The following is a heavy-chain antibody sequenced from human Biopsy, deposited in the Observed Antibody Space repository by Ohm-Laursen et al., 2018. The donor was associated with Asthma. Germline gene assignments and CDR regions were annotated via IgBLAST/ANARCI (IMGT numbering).Heavy chain of an antibody. CDR2: ISVYNGNT. CDR3: ARAVDYSHYYGIDV. D-gene: IGHD3-10*01. V-gene: IGHV1-18*01. Sequence: SVKASCKSSGYTFNSAGITWVRQAPGQGLEWMGWISVYNGNTKVAQKPQDRVTMITDTSTSTAYMELRSLRSDDTAVYFCARAVDYSHYYGIDVWGQGTTVTVS. CDR1: GYTFNSAG. J-gene: IGHJ6*02.